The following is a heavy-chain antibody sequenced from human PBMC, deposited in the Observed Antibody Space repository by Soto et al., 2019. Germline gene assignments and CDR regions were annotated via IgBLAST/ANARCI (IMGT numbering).Heavy chain of an antibody. CDR2: IDRDGTDT. CDR3: ARATTTVTTRPTLGY. V-gene: IGHV3-74*01. Sequence: SGGSLRLSCAASGFTFNSYWMHWVRQAPGKGLVWVSRIDRDGTDTNYADSVKGRFTISRDNAKNALFLQMNSLTAEDTAVYYRARATTTVTTRPTLGYWGRGTLVTVSS. J-gene: IGHJ4*02. D-gene: IGHD4-17*01. CDR1: GFTFNSYW.